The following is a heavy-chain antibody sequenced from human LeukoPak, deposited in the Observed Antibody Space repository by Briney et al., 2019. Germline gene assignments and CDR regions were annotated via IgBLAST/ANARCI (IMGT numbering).Heavy chain of an antibody. V-gene: IGHV4-4*07. CDR2: IYTSGST. D-gene: IGHD1-26*01. Sequence: SETLSLTCTVSGGSISSYYWSWIRQPAWKGLEWIGRIYTSGSTNYNASLKSRVSMSVDTSKNQFSLKLSSVTAADTAVFYCARENSGSYREFDYWGQGTLVTVSS. CDR1: GGSISSYY. CDR3: ARENSGSYREFDY. J-gene: IGHJ4*02.